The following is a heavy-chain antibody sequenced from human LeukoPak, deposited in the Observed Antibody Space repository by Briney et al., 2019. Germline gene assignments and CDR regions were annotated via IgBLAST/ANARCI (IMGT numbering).Heavy chain of an antibody. CDR2: INHSGST. CDR1: GGSFSGYY. CDR3: ARVVVVVPAAISLRGYYYYYMDV. V-gene: IGHV4-34*01. Sequence: SETLSLTCAVYGGSFSGYYWSWIRQPPGKGLEWIGEINHSGSTNYNPSLKGRVTISVDTSKNQFSLKLSSVTAADTAVYYCARVVVVVPAAISLRGYYYYYMDVWGKGTTVTVSS. J-gene: IGHJ6*03. D-gene: IGHD2-2*01.